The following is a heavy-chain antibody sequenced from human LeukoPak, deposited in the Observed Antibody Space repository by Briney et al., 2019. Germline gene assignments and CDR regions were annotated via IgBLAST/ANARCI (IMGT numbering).Heavy chain of an antibody. CDR1: GFTFSSYA. V-gene: IGHV3-20*04. Sequence: GGSLRLSCAASGFTFSSYAMSWVRQAPGKGLECVSGINWNGGSTGHADSVKGRFTISRDNAKNSLYLQMNSLRAEDTALYYCARGQSAPQLWGQGTLVTVSS. CDR3: ARGQSAPQL. J-gene: IGHJ4*02. CDR2: INWNGGST. D-gene: IGHD1-1*01.